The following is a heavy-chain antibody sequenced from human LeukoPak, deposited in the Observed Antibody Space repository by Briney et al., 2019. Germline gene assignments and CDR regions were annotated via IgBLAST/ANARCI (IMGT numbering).Heavy chain of an antibody. D-gene: IGHD3-22*01. Sequence: ASVKVSCKASGYTFTSYGISWVRQAPGQGLEWMGWINAYNGNTNYAQKLQGRVTMTTVTSTSTAFMELRSLRSDDTAVYYCARCRSSGYYYYYYYMDVWGKGTTVTVSS. CDR1: GYTFTSYG. J-gene: IGHJ6*03. CDR2: INAYNGNT. CDR3: ARCRSSGYYYYYYYMDV. V-gene: IGHV1-18*01.